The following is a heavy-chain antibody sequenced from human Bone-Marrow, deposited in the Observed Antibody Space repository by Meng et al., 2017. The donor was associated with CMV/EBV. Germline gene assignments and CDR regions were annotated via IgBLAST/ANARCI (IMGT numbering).Heavy chain of an antibody. Sequence: GESLKISCAASGFTFSSYAMHWVRQAPGKGLEWVAVISYDGSNKYYADSVKGRFTISRDNSKNTLYLQMNSLRAEDTAVYYCVRAYSYDIWGQGTMVTVSS. CDR2: ISYDGSNK. CDR3: VRAYSYDI. CDR1: GFTFSSYA. V-gene: IGHV3-30-3*01. J-gene: IGHJ3*02. D-gene: IGHD5-18*01.